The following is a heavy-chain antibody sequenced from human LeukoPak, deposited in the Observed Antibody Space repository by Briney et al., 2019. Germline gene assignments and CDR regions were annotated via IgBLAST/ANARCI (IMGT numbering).Heavy chain of an antibody. V-gene: IGHV1-2*02. J-gene: IGHJ4*02. CDR2: INPNSGGT. Sequence: ASVKVSCKASGYTFTGYYMHWVRQAPGQGLEWMGWINPNSGGTNYAQKFQDRVTMTRDTSISTAYMELSRLRSDDTAVYYCARDLRSWDYYDSSGYFPSDYWGQGTLVTVSS. CDR1: GYTFTGYY. D-gene: IGHD3-22*01. CDR3: ARDLRSWDYYDSSGYFPSDY.